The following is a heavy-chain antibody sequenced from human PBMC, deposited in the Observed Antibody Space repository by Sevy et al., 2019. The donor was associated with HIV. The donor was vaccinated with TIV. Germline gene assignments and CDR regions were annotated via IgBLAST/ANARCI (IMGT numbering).Heavy chain of an antibody. CDR1: GFTFSKYP. J-gene: IGHJ4*02. CDR2: ISSSSNYI. D-gene: IGHD2-2*01. Sequence: GEALKISCVVSGFTFSKYPMNWVRQAPGKGLEWVSSISSSSNYIYYGNSVKGRFTISRDNAKNSVYLQMNSLRADDTAVYYCARDGGCSSTACLLYFDYWGQGTLVTVSS. V-gene: IGHV3-21*01. CDR3: ARDGGCSSTACLLYFDY.